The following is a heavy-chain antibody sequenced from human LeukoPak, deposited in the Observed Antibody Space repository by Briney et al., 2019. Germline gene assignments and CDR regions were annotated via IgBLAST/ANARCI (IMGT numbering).Heavy chain of an antibody. CDR3: ARGMQQLYHFDS. J-gene: IGHJ4*02. D-gene: IGHD6-13*01. CDR2: IYYSGST. Sequence: SETLSLTCAVSGGSISSYYWSWIRQPPGKGLEWIGYIYYSGSTNYNPSLKSRVTISVDMSKNQFSLKLLSVTAADTAVYYCARGMQQLYHFDSWGRGTLVTVSS. V-gene: IGHV4-59*01. CDR1: GGSISSYY.